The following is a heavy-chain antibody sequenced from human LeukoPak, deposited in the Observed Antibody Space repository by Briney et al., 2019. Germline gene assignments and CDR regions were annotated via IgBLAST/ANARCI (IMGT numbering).Heavy chain of an antibody. V-gene: IGHV4-39*01. CDR3: ARHGRSILVDAFDI. Sequence: SETLSLTCSVSGGSISSSGYYWGWIRQPPGKGLEWIGSIYYSGSTYYNPSLRSRVTISVDTSMNQFSLNLSSVTAADTSVYYCARHGRSILVDAFDIWGQGTMVTVSS. CDR2: IYYSGST. CDR1: GGSISSSGYY. D-gene: IGHD3-22*01. J-gene: IGHJ3*02.